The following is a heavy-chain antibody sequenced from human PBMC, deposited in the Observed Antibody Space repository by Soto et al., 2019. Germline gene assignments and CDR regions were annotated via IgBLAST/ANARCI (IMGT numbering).Heavy chain of an antibody. D-gene: IGHD1-1*01. CDR1: GYIFTTYG. V-gene: IGHV1-18*01. Sequence: QVHLVQSGAEVKKPGASVKVSCKGSGYIFTTYGITWVRQAPGQGLEWMGWISAHNGNTNYAQKLQGRVTVTRDTSTSTAYIELRNPRSDDTAVYYCARGRYGDYWGQGALVTVSS. CDR2: ISAHNGNT. CDR3: ARGRYGDY. J-gene: IGHJ4*02.